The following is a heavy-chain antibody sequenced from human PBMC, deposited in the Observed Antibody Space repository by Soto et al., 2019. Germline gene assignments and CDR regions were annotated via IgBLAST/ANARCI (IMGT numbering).Heavy chain of an antibody. CDR3: ASSNIVVVPAAPYYYYYMDV. J-gene: IGHJ6*03. CDR2: IYYSGST. CDR1: GGSISSYY. Sequence: SETLSLTCTISGGSISSYYWSWIRQPPGKGQEWIGYIYYSGSTNYNPSLKSRVTISVDTSKNQFSLKLSSVTAADTAVYYWASSNIVVVPAAPYYYYYMDVWGKGTTVTVSS. D-gene: IGHD2-2*01. V-gene: IGHV4-59*08.